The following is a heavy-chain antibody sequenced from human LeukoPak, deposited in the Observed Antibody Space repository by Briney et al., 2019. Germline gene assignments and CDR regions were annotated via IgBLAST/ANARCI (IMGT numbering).Heavy chain of an antibody. CDR2: FSWNSGSI. Sequence: PGGSLRLSCAASGFTFDDYAMHWVRQAPGKGLEWVSGFSWNSGSIGYADSVKGRFTISRDNAKNSLYLQMNSLRAGDTALYYCAKGGYSVYDPVNYWGQGTLVTVSS. CDR3: AKGGYSVYDPVNY. V-gene: IGHV3-9*01. CDR1: GFTFDDYA. J-gene: IGHJ4*02. D-gene: IGHD5/OR15-5a*01.